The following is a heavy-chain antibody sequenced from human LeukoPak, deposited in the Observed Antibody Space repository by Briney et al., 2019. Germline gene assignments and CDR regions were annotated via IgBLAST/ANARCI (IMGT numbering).Heavy chain of an antibody. CDR3: ARAKITMIVVVRGEPNAFDI. V-gene: IGHV4-31*03. CDR2: IFYRGTA. D-gene: IGHD3-22*01. CDR1: GGSINNADHY. J-gene: IGHJ3*02. Sequence: SETLSLTCTVSGGSINNADHYWAWIRQHPGKGLEWIGYIFYRGTAYYNPSLKSRVTMSVDTSKNQFSLKLSSVTAADTAVYYCARAKITMIVVVRGEPNAFDIWGQGTMVTVSS.